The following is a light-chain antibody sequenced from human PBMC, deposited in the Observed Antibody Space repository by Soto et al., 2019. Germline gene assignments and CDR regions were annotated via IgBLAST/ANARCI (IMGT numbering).Light chain of an antibody. Sequence: QSVLTQPPSASGTPGHRVTISCSGSSSNIGSNYVYWYQQLPGTAPKLLIYRNNQRPSGVPDRFSGSKSGNSASLAISGLRSEYEADYDCAEWDDSLSGFYVFGTGTKLTVL. CDR2: RNN. CDR1: SSNIGSNY. V-gene: IGLV1-47*01. J-gene: IGLJ1*01. CDR3: AEWDDSLSGFYV.